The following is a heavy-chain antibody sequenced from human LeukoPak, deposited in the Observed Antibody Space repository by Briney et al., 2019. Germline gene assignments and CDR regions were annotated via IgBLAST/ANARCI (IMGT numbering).Heavy chain of an antibody. V-gene: IGHV3-30-3*01. J-gene: IGHJ4*02. CDR2: ISYDGSNK. Sequence: PGRSLRLSCAASGFTFSSYAMHWVRQAPGKGLEWVAVISYDGSNKYYADSVKGRFTISRDNSKNTLYLQMNSLRAEDTAVYYCARHSGWYYFDYWGQGTLVTVSS. CDR1: GFTFSSYA. CDR3: ARHSGWYYFDY. D-gene: IGHD6-19*01.